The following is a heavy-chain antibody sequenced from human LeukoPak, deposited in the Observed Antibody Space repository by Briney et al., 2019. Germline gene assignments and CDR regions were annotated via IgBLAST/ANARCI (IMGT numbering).Heavy chain of an antibody. Sequence: SETLSLTCTVSGGSISSGGYYWSWIRQHPGKGLEWIVYIYYSGSTYYNPSLKSRVTISVDTSKNQFSLKLSSVTAADTAVYYCARGAGVVATNWFDPWGQGTLVTVSS. J-gene: IGHJ5*02. CDR2: IYYSGST. V-gene: IGHV4-31*03. CDR3: ARGAGVVATNWFDP. CDR1: GGSISSGGYY. D-gene: IGHD5-12*01.